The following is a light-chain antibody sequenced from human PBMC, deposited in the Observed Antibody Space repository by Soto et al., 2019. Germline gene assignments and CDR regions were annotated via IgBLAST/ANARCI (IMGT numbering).Light chain of an antibody. CDR2: EGS. Sequence: QSVLTQPASVSGSPGQSITISCTGTSSDVGSYNLVSWYQQHPGKAPKLMIFEGSKRPSGVSNRFSGSKSGNMASLTISGLQAEDEADYYCRSYAGTGTWIFGGGTKLTVL. J-gene: IGLJ2*01. V-gene: IGLV2-23*01. CDR1: SSDVGSYNL. CDR3: RSYAGTGTWI.